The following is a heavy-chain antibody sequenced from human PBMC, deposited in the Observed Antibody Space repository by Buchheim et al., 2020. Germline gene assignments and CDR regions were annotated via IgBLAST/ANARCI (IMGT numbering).Heavy chain of an antibody. CDR3: AKGKGSFDN. Sequence: QVQLVESGGGVVQPGKSLRLSCAASGFIFSSYGMHWVRQAPGKGLEWVAFIRFDGSKTDYGDSVKGRFTISRDNSENTLYLQMNSLRSEDTAVYYCAKGKGSFDNWGPGTL. J-gene: IGHJ4*02. D-gene: IGHD3-10*01. CDR2: IRFDGSKT. CDR1: GFIFSSYG. V-gene: IGHV3-30*02.